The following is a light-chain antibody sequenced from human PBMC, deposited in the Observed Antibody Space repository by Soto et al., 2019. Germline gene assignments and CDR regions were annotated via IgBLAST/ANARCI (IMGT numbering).Light chain of an antibody. Sequence: DIQMTHSPYSLSAFVLYIVTITFRSSQSIAIYLNWYQQKPGKAPKFLIYAASTLQSGVPSRFSGSGSGTGFTLTISSLQPEDFATYFCQKSYSTPINFGQGTRLEIK. CDR2: AAS. CDR3: QKSYSTPIN. CDR1: QSIAIY. J-gene: IGKJ5*01. V-gene: IGKV1-39*01.